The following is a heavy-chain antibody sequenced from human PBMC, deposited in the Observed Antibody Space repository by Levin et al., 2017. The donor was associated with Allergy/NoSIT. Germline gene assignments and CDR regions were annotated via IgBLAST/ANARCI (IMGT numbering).Heavy chain of an antibody. CDR1: GFTFSTYG. V-gene: IGHV3-30*03. CDR3: ARGGYVGWDDALDI. Sequence: GGSLRLSCAASGFTFSTYGMHWVRQAPGKGLEWVAVISYDGSNKYYADSVKGRFTISRDNSKNTLYLQMNSLRAEDTAVYYCARGGYVGWDDALDIWGQGTMVTVSS. D-gene: IGHD5-12*01. J-gene: IGHJ3*02. CDR2: ISYDGSNK.